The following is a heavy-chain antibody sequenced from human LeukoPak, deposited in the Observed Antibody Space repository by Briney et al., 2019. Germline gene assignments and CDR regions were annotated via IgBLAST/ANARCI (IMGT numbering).Heavy chain of an antibody. CDR2: IWYDGSNK. D-gene: IGHD6-13*01. Sequence: GRSLRLSCAASGFTFSSYGMHWVRQAPGKGLEWVAVIWYDGSNKYYADSVKGRFTISRDNSKNTLYLQMNSLRAEDTAVYYCARDLGSYSSSWCGAYYYGMDVWGKGTTVTVSS. J-gene: IGHJ6*04. CDR1: GFTFSSYG. CDR3: ARDLGSYSSSWCGAYYYGMDV. V-gene: IGHV3-33*01.